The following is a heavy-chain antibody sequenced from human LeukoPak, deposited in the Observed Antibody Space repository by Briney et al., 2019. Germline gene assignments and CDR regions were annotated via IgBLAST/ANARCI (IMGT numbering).Heavy chain of an antibody. V-gene: IGHV1-69*04. J-gene: IGHJ4*02. CDR3: AREARRIQLWFDY. CDR2: IIPILGIA. CDR1: GGTFSSYA. D-gene: IGHD5-18*01. Sequence: SVKVSCKASGGTFSSYAISWVRQAPGQGLGWMGRIIPILGIANYAQKFQGRVTITADKSTSTAYMELSSLRSEDTAVYYCAREARRIQLWFDYWGQGTLVTVSS.